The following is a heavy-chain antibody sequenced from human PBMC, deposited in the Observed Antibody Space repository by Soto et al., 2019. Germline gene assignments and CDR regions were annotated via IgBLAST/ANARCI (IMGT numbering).Heavy chain of an antibody. V-gene: IGHV1-18*01. Sequence: QVQLVQSGAEVKKPGASVKVSCKASGYSFTSHGISWVRQAPGQGLEWMAWISASNGDTNYAQKFHGRVTVTSDTSTRTGYMGLRILRSEGTAVYSCSRMARVSNIAYCHYMDVWGKGTTVTVSS. CDR2: ISASNGDT. J-gene: IGHJ6*03. CDR1: GYSFTSHG. D-gene: IGHD6-13*01. CDR3: SRMARVSNIAYCHYMDV.